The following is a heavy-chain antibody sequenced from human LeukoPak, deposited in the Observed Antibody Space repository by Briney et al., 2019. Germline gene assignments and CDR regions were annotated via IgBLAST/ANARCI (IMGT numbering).Heavy chain of an antibody. CDR2: ISGSGGST. CDR3: ASPGYSSGWPYYFDY. CDR1: GFTFSSYG. D-gene: IGHD6-19*01. V-gene: IGHV3-23*01. J-gene: IGHJ4*02. Sequence: GGSLRLSCAASGFTFSSYGLSWVRQAPGKGLEWVSAISGSGGSTYYADSVKGRFTISRDNSKNTLYLQMNSLRAEDTAVYYCASPGYSSGWPYYFDYWGQGTLVTVSS.